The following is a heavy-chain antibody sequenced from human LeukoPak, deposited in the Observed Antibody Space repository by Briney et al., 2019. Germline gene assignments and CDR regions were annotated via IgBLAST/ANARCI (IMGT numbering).Heavy chain of an antibody. CDR3: ARDGSYKLDY. CDR1: GLTFSSAW. D-gene: IGHD1-26*01. CDR2: IQSDETT. Sequence: GSLRLSCAASGLTFSSAWMHWVRQTPGKGLVWVSRIQSDETTTYSDSVRGRFTISRDNAKNTLYLQMNNLRAEDTGVYYCARDGSYKLDYWGQGTLVTVSS. V-gene: IGHV3-74*01. J-gene: IGHJ4*02.